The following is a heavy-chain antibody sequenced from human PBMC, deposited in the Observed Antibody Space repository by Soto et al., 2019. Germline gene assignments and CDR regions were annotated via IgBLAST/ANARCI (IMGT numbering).Heavy chain of an antibody. V-gene: IGHV3-23*01. Sequence: EVHVLESGGDLVQPGGSLRLSCAASGFTFSTYAMTWVRQAAGKGLEWVSTISDSSSTYYADSVKGRFTISRDNSKNTQYLEMTSLRADDTAVYYCAKNKGGNYCTRTSCLYSFDYWGQGTLVTVSS. CDR1: GFTFSTYA. CDR2: ISDSSST. CDR3: AKNKGGNYCTRTSCLYSFDY. J-gene: IGHJ4*02. D-gene: IGHD2-2*01.